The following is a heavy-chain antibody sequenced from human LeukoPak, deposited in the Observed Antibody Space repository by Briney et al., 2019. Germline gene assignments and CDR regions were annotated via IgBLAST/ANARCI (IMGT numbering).Heavy chain of an antibody. CDR3: ARSSIVGATDY. CDR2: IYTSGST. D-gene: IGHD1-26*01. J-gene: IGHJ4*02. Sequence: SQTLSLTCTVSGGSISSGSYYWSWIRQPAGKGLEWIGRIYTSGSTNYNPSLKSRVTISVDTSKNQFPLKLSPVTSADTAVYYCARSSIVGATDYWGQGTLVPVSS. CDR1: GGSISSGSYY. V-gene: IGHV4-61*02.